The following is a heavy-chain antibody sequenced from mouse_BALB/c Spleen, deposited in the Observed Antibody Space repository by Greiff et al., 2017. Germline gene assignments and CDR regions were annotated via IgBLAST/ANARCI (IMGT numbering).Heavy chain of an antibody. V-gene: IGHV1S127*01. CDR1: GYTFTSYW. Sequence: QVQLQQSGAELVKPGASVKMSCKASGYTFTSYWMHWVKQRPGQGLEWIGVIDPSDSYTSYNQKFKGKATLTVDTSSSTAYMQLSSLTSEDSAVYYCTRGAISAWFAYWGQGTLVTVSA. CDR3: TRGAISAWFAY. J-gene: IGHJ3*01. CDR2: IDPSDSYT.